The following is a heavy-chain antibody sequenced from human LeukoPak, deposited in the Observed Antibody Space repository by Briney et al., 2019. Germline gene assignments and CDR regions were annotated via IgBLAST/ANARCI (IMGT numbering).Heavy chain of an antibody. CDR3: ARGRRRGITMVRGVISPHFDY. Sequence: KTSETLSLTCAVYGGSFSGHYWSWIRQPPGKGLEWIGEINHSGSTNYNPSLKSRVTISVDTSKNQFSLKLSSVTAADTAVYYCARGRRRGITMVRGVISPHFDYWGQGTLVTVSS. D-gene: IGHD3-10*01. J-gene: IGHJ4*02. CDR1: GGSFSGHY. V-gene: IGHV4-34*01. CDR2: INHSGST.